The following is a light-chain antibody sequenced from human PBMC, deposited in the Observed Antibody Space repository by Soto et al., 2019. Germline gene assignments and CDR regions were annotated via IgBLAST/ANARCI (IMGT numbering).Light chain of an antibody. CDR3: CSYAGSYTWV. V-gene: IGLV2-11*01. CDR1: SSDIGGYNY. J-gene: IGLJ3*02. Sequence: QSALTQPRSVSGSPGQSVTISCTGTSSDIGGYNYVSWYQHHPGKAPNVMISDVSKRPSGVPDRFSGSKSGNTASLTISGLQAEDEADYYCCSYAGSYTWVFGGGTKLTVL. CDR2: DVS.